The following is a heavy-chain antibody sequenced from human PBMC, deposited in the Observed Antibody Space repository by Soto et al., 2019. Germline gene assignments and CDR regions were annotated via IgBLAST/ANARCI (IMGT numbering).Heavy chain of an antibody. Sequence: EVQLVESGGGLVQPGGSLRLSCAASGFTFSSYWMSWVRQAPGKGLEWVANIKQDGSEKYYVDSVKGRFTISRDNAKNSLYLQMNSLRAEDTAVYYCATSLVGPAAMLGGGFDYWGQGTLVTVSA. CDR1: GFTFSSYW. J-gene: IGHJ4*02. D-gene: IGHD2-2*01. CDR3: ATSLVGPAAMLGGGFDY. CDR2: IKQDGSEK. V-gene: IGHV3-7*01.